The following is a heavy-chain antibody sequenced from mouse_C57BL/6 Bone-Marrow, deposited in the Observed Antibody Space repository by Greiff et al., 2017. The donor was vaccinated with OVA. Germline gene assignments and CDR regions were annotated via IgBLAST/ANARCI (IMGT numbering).Heavy chain of an antibody. J-gene: IGHJ3*01. CDR1: GYTFTSYW. CDR2: INPSSGYT. CDR3: ARLYYSNYLFAY. V-gene: IGHV1-7*01. Sequence: VQRVESGAELAKPGASVKLSCKASGYTFTSYWMHWVKQRPGQGLEWIGYINPSSGYTKYNQKFKDKATLTADKSSSTAYMQLSSLTYEDSAVYYCARLYYSNYLFAYWGQGTLVTVSA. D-gene: IGHD2-5*01.